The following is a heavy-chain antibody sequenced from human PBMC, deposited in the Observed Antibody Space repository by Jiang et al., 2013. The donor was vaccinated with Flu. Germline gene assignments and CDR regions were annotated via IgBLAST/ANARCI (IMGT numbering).Heavy chain of an antibody. V-gene: IGHV1-8*02. CDR2: MNPNSGNT. D-gene: IGHD3-22*01. CDR3: ARAPLEYSSGYYYYYGMDV. CDR1: GGTFSSYA. Sequence: GAEVKKPGSSVRVSCKASGGTFSSYAISWVRQAPGRGLEWMGWMNPNSGNTGYAQKFQGRVTMTRNTSISTAYMELSSLRSEDTAVYYCARAPLEYSSGYYYYYGMDVWGQGTTVTVSS. J-gene: IGHJ6*02.